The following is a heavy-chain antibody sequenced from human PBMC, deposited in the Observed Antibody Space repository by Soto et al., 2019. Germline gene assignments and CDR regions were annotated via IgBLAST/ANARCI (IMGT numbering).Heavy chain of an antibody. D-gene: IGHD2-2*01. Sequence: SETLSLTCAVYGGSFSGYYWSWIRQPPGKGLEWIGEINHSGSTNYNPSLKSRVTISVDTSKNQFSLKLSSVTAADTAVYYCASVRGFLMPLDAFDIWGQGTMVTVSS. CDR3: ASVRGFLMPLDAFDI. J-gene: IGHJ3*02. CDR1: GGSFSGYY. V-gene: IGHV4-34*01. CDR2: INHSGST.